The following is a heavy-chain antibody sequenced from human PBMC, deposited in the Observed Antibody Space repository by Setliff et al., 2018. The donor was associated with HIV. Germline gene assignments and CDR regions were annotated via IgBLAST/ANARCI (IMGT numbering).Heavy chain of an antibody. Sequence: QPGGSLRLSCAAAGFIFSDYGIHWVRQAPGKGLEWVAVIYNDGVNRYFGDSVEGRFTISRDNSRNTVNLQMNSLRGDDTAVYYCARDFKSGYVDYLGQGIPVTVSS. J-gene: IGHJ4*02. V-gene: IGHV3-33*01. CDR1: GFIFSDYG. D-gene: IGHD3-10*01. CDR3: ARDFKSGYVDY. CDR2: IYNDGVNR.